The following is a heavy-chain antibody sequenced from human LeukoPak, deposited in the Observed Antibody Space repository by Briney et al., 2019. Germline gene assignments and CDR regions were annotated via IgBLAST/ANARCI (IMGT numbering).Heavy chain of an antibody. V-gene: IGHV4-59*01. CDR1: GGSISNYY. J-gene: IGHJ4*02. Sequence: SGTLSLTCTVSGGSISNYYWSWIRQPPGKGLEWIGYIYYSGSTNYNPSLKRRVTLSVDTSKNQFSLKLSSVTPADTAVYYCARAPPSGWNPFYFDYWGQGTLVTVSS. D-gene: IGHD6-19*01. CDR2: IYYSGST. CDR3: ARAPPSGWNPFYFDY.